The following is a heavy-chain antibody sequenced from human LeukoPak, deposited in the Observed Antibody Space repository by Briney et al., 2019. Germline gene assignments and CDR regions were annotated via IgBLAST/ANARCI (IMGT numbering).Heavy chain of an antibody. CDR3: AKGRGMAAASPFDY. D-gene: IGHD6-13*01. CDR1: GGTFSSYA. J-gene: IGHJ4*02. CDR2: IIPILGIA. Sequence: SVKVSCKASGGTFSSYAIRWVRQAPGQGLEWMGRIIPILGIANYAQKFQGRVTITADKSTSTAYMELSSLRSEDTAVYYCAKGRGMAAASPFDYWGQGTLVTVSS. V-gene: IGHV1-69*04.